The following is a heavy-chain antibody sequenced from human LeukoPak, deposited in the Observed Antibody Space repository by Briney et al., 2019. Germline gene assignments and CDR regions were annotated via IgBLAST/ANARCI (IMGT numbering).Heavy chain of an antibody. J-gene: IGHJ3*02. CDR1: GGSFSDFY. D-gene: IGHD3-22*01. CDR2: INHSGNT. Sequence: SETLSLTCAVYGGSFSDFYCTWIRQPPGKGLEWIGEINHSGNTKYNPSLKSRVTILLDTSKNQFSLKLSSVTATDTAVYYCATPDGALSYYYDSSGPQGGAFDIWGQGTMVTVSS. V-gene: IGHV4-34*01. CDR3: ATPDGALSYYYDSSGPQGGAFDI.